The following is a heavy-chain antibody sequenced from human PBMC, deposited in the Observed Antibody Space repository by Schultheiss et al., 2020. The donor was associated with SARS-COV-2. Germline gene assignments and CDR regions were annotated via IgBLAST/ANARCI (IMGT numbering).Heavy chain of an antibody. CDR3: ARDRLERPSLWFGESHPYYFDY. CDR1: GFTFDDYG. CDR2: IKSKTDGGTT. J-gene: IGHJ4*01. Sequence: GGSLRLSFAASGFTFDDYGMTWVRQAPGKGLEWVGRIKSKTDGGTTDYAAPVKGRFTISRDDSKNTLYLQMNSLKTEDTAVYYCARDRLERPSLWFGESHPYYFDYWGQGTLVTVSS. V-gene: IGHV3-15*01. D-gene: IGHD3-10*01.